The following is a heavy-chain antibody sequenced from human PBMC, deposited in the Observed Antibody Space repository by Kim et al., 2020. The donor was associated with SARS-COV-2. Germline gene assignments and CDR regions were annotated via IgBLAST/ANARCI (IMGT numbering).Heavy chain of an antibody. J-gene: IGHJ4*02. V-gene: IGHV3-7*01. CDR3: AGSRGLGY. CDR2: GREK. D-gene: IGHD3-16*01. Sequence: GREKYYVDSVKGRFTISRDNAKNSLYLQMNSLRAEDTAVYYCAGSRGLGYWGQGTLVTVSS.